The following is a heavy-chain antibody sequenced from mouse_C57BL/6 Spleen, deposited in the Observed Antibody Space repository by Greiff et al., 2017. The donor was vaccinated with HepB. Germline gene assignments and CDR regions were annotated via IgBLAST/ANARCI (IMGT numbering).Heavy chain of an antibody. J-gene: IGHJ1*03. CDR1: GYAFSSSW. CDR2: IYPGDGDT. V-gene: IGHV1-82*01. Sequence: VQLQQSGPELVKPGASVKISCKASGYAFSSSWMNWVKQRPGKGLEWIGRIYPGDGDTNYNGEFKGKATLTADKSSSTAYMQLSSLTSEDSAVYFCALNYYGSSYNWYFDVWGTGTTVTVSS. D-gene: IGHD1-1*01. CDR3: ALNYYGSSYNWYFDV.